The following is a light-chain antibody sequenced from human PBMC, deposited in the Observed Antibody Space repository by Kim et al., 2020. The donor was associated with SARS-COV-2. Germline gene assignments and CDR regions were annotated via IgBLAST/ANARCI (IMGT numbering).Light chain of an antibody. CDR1: SLRSYY. Sequence: SSELTQDPAVSVALGQTVRITCQGDSLRSYYATWYQQKPGQAPILVIYGKNNRLSGIPERFSGSSSGNTASLTITGTQAGDEADYYCNSRDSKDNVVFGGGTQLTVL. CDR2: GKN. CDR3: NSRDSKDNVV. J-gene: IGLJ2*01. V-gene: IGLV3-19*01.